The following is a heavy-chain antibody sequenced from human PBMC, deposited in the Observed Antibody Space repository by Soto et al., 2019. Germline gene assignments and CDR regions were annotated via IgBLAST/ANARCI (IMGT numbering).Heavy chain of an antibody. CDR3: ANKKRDGYNGGAFAI. J-gene: IGHJ3*02. Sequence: EVQLLESGGGLVQPGGSLRLSCAASGFTFSSYAMSWVRQAPGKGLEWVSAISGSGGSTYYAYSVMGPFTISRDNSKIMRYRQMNSLRAEDTAVYYCANKKRDGYNGGAFAIWGQGTMVTVS. V-gene: IGHV3-23*01. CDR1: GFTFSSYA. CDR2: ISGSGGST. D-gene: IGHD5-12*01.